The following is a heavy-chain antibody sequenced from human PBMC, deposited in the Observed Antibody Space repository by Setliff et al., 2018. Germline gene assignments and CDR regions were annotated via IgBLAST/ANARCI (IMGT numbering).Heavy chain of an antibody. CDR3: VRESRSTWYRRDF. CDR1: GGSVSSGSYY. V-gene: IGHV4-61*02. D-gene: IGHD6-13*01. Sequence: SLTCTVSGGSVSSGSYYWSWIRQPAGKGLEWIGRIYTSGSTNYNPSLKSRVAISVDTSKNYFSLDVSSVTAADTAVYYCVRESRSTWYRRDFWGQGTLVTVSS. J-gene: IGHJ4*02. CDR2: IYTSGST.